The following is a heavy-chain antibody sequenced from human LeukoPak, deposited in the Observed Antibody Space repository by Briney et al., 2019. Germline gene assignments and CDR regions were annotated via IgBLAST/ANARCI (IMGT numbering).Heavy chain of an antibody. V-gene: IGHV1-2*02. J-gene: IGHJ6*03. Sequence: ASVKVSCKASGYTFTGYYMHWVRQAPGQGLEWMGWINPNSGGTNYAQKFQGRVTMTRDTSISTAYMELSRLRSDDTAVYYCARDQVRYYYYYMDVWGKGITVTVSS. CDR2: INPNSGGT. CDR3: ARDQVRYYYYYMDV. CDR1: GYTFTGYY.